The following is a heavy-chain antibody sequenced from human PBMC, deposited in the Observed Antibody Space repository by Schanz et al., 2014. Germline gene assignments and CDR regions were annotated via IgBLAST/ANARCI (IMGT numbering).Heavy chain of an antibody. CDR3: ARAAGPVDY. Sequence: QVQLQESGPGLVKSSETLSLTCNVSGASIRSSYWNWLRQPPGMGLEWIGHIYYTGSTYYSPSFKSRVTISVDTSKNQFSLKLNSVTAADTAVYFCARAAGPVDYWGQGTLVTVSS. J-gene: IGHJ4*02. D-gene: IGHD6-13*01. V-gene: IGHV4-59*01. CDR2: IYYTGST. CDR1: GASIRSSY.